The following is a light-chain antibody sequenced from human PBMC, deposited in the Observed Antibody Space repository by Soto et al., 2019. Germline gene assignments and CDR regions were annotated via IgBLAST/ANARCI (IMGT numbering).Light chain of an antibody. V-gene: IGLV1-47*01. Sequence: QSVLTQPPSASETPGQRVTISCSGSSSNIGSNYVYWYQQLPGTAPKLAIYRNSQRPSGVSDRFSGSKSGTSASLAISGLRSEDEADYYCAAWDDSLFGVVFGGGTKLTVL. CDR1: SSNIGSNY. CDR3: AAWDDSLFGVV. CDR2: RNS. J-gene: IGLJ2*01.